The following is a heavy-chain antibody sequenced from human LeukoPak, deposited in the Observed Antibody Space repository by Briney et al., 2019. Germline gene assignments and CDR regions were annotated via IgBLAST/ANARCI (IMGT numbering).Heavy chain of an antibody. CDR2: IGTYGGDT. D-gene: IGHD3-22*01. CDR3: ARDLWNFYDDSGYNRDFDS. Sequence: ASVKVSCTATSRTSWVRQAPGQGLEWMGWIGTYGGDTYYAQKFQGRITVTTDTSTSTVYMELRNLRSDDTAVYYCARDLWNFYDDSGYNRDFDSWGQGTLVTVSS. J-gene: IGHJ5*01. CDR1: TSR. V-gene: IGHV1-18*01.